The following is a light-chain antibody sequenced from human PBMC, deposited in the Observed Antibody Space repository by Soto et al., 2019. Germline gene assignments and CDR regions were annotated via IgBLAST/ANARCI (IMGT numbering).Light chain of an antibody. CDR3: QQFGRSPSMYT. V-gene: IGKV3-20*01. CDR2: GAS. J-gene: IGKJ2*01. Sequence: EIVFTQSPCTLSLSPGERATLSCRASQSVRSDYLAWYQQKPGQAPRLLIYGASSRATGIPDRFSGSGSGTDFTLTISRLEPEDFAVYYCQQFGRSPSMYTFGQGTNVDIK. CDR1: QSVRSDY.